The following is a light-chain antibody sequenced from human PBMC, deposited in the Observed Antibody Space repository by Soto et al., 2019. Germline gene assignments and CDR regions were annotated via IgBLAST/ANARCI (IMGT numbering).Light chain of an antibody. Sequence: DIQMTQSPSSLSASVGDRVTITCRASQTIIRYLNWYQQKPGRAPNLLIYAASSLQSGVPSRFSGSGSGTEFTLTISSLQPEDFANYYSQQSYSTLFTFGPGTKVEIK. CDR3: QQSYSTLFT. V-gene: IGKV1-39*01. J-gene: IGKJ3*01. CDR2: AAS. CDR1: QTIIRY.